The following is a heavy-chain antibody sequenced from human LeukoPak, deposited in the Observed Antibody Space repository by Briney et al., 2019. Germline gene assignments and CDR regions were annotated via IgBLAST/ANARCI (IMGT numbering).Heavy chain of an antibody. J-gene: IGHJ4*02. D-gene: IGHD6-19*01. CDR3: AKEFYSSGWYWSFDY. CDR2: IKQDGSGK. CDR1: GFTFSSYW. V-gene: IGHV3-7*01. Sequence: GGSLRLSCAASGFTFSSYWMNWVRQSPGKGLEWVADIKQDGSGKYYVDSVKGRFTISRDNAKNSLYLQMDSLRGEDTAVYYCAKEFYSSGWYWSFDYWGQGTLVTVSS.